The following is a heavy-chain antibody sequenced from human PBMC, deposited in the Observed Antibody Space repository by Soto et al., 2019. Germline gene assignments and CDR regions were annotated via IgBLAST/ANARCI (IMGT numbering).Heavy chain of an antibody. CDR1: GVSVSNRTHY. CDR2: LYYVGT. V-gene: IGHV4-61*01. CDR3: VREQGVTAGPDDKYNFYALDV. Sequence: PSETLSLTCEVSGVSVSNRTHYWTWIRQPPGRGLEWIGFLYYVGTNYNPSLKSRLTIALDTSKNQISLNLTSVTAADTAVYYWVREQGVTAGPDDKYNFYALDVWGQGTLVTVSS. J-gene: IGHJ4*03. D-gene: IGHD1-1*01.